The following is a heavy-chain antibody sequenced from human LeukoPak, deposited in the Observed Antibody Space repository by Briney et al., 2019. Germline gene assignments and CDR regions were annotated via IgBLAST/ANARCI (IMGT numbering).Heavy chain of an antibody. V-gene: IGHV3-48*03. CDR3: ARAVLAAVSYYFDY. CDR1: GFTFSSYE. J-gene: IGHJ4*02. Sequence: GGSLRLSCAASGFTFSSYEMNWVRQAPGKGLEWVSYISSSGSTIYYADSVKGRFTISRDNAKNSLYLQMNSLRAEDTAVYYCARAVLAAVSYYFDYWGQGTLVTVSS. D-gene: IGHD3-3*02. CDR2: ISSSGSTI.